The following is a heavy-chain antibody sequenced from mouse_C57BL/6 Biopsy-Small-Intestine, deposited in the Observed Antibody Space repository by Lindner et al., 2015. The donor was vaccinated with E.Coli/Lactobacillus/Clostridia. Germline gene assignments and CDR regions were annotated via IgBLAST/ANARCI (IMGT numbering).Heavy chain of an antibody. CDR3: ARDVNYRLDY. CDR2: ISANSGNT. CDR1: GYNFKTYG. V-gene: IGHV1-81*01. Sequence: SVKVSCKASGYNFKTYGISWVRQAPGQGLEWMGWISANSGNTNYAQKVQGRVTVTTDTSTSTAYMELRSLRSDDTAVYYCARDVNYRLDYWGQGTLVTVSS. J-gene: IGHJ4*01.